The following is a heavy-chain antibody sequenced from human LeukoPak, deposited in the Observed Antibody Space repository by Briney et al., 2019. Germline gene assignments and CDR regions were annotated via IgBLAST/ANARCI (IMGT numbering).Heavy chain of an antibody. Sequence: GGSLRLSCAASGFTFSSYWMSWIRQAPGKGLEWVSYISSSGRTIYSADSVKGRFTISRDNAKNSLFLQMNSLRAEDTAVYFCARDPLQLWSFDYWGQGTLVTVSS. CDR1: GFTFSSYW. D-gene: IGHD5-18*01. J-gene: IGHJ4*02. CDR2: ISSSGRTI. V-gene: IGHV3-11*01. CDR3: ARDPLQLWSFDY.